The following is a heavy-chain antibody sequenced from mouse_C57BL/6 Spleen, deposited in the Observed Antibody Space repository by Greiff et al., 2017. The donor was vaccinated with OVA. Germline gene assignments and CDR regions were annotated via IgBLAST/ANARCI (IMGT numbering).Heavy chain of an antibody. CDR1: GYTFTSYW. Sequence: VQLQASGAELAKPGASVKLSCKASGYTFTSYWMHWVKQRPGQGLEWIGYINPSSGYTKYNQKFKDKATLTADKSSSTAYMQLSSLTYEDSAVYYCARRAIYYDYDKGYYAMDYWGQGTSVTVSS. J-gene: IGHJ4*01. D-gene: IGHD2-4*01. V-gene: IGHV1-7*01. CDR2: INPSSGYT. CDR3: ARRAIYYDYDKGYYAMDY.